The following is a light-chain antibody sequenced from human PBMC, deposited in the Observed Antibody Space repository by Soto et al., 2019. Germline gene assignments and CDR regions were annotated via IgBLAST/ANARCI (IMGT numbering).Light chain of an antibody. CDR3: QQYNSYSIH. CDR1: QSISNW. V-gene: IGKV1-5*03. Sequence: DIQLTQSPSTLSASVGDRVTITCRASQSISNWVVWYQQKPGKAPKFLIYDASTLESGVPSRFSGSGYGTEFTLTISSLQPEDFATYYCQQYNSYSIHFVGGTKVEMK. CDR2: DAS. J-gene: IGKJ4*01.